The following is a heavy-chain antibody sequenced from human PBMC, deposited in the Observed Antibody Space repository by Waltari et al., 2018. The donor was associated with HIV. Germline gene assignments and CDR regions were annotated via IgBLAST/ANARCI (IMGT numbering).Heavy chain of an antibody. CDR2: IYTSGST. D-gene: IGHD3-10*01. CDR3: RITMGAGAFDI. J-gene: IGHJ3*02. Sequence: QVQLQESGPGLVKPSQTLSLTCTVSGGSISSGSYYWSWIRQPAGKGLEWIGRIYTSGSTNYNPSLKSRVTISVDTSKNQFSLKLSSVTAADTAVYYCRITMGAGAFDIWGQGTMVTVSS. CDR1: GGSISSGSYY. V-gene: IGHV4-61*02.